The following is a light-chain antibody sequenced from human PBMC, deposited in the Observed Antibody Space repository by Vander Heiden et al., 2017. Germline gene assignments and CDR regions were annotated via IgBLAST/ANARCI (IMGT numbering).Light chain of an antibody. CDR3: QQYNNWHL. CDR2: GAS. J-gene: IGKJ1*01. CDR1: QSVSSN. V-gene: IGKV3-15*01. Sequence: EIVMTQSPATLSVSPGERATRSCRASQSVSSNLAWYQQKPGQAPRLLIYGASTRATGIPARFSGSGSGTEFTLTISSLQSEDFAVYYCQQYNNWHLFGQGTKVEIK.